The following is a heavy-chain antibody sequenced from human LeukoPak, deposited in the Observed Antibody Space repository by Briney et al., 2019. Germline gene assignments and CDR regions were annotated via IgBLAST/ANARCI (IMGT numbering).Heavy chain of an antibody. J-gene: IGHJ3*02. CDR1: GLTFDHYV. CDR2: ISGDGGST. D-gene: IGHD1-1*01. Sequence: GGSLRLSCAASGLTFDHYVMHWVRQAPGKGLEWVSLISGDGGSTYYADSVKGRLTISRDNSKNSLYLQMNSLTTEDTALYFCAKGTTMYAFDIGGQGTMVTVSS. V-gene: IGHV3-43*02. CDR3: AKGTTMYAFDI.